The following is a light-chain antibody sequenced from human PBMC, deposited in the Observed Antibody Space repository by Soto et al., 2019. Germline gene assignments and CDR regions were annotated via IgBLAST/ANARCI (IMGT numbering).Light chain of an antibody. CDR1: QTVNSR. CDR3: HQRQSWPRT. Sequence: EIVLTQSPVTLSLSPWERATLSCRASQTVNSRLAWYQHKPGQAPRLLIYHTSNRATGIPARFSGSGSGTDFTLTISSLEPEDFAVYYCHQRQSWPRTFGQGTKVDI. J-gene: IGKJ1*01. V-gene: IGKV3-11*01. CDR2: HTS.